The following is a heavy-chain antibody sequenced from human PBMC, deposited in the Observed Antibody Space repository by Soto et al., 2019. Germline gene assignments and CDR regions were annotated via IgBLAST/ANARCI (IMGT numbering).Heavy chain of an antibody. CDR2: IYWDDDK. V-gene: IGHV2-5*02. D-gene: IGHD4-17*01. CDR1: GFSLRNSGVG. CDR3: AHLTTGGFYFDY. Sequence: QITLKESGPTLVKPTQTLTLTCTFSGFSLRNSGVGVGWIRQPPGKALEWLALIYWDDDKRYSPSLKSRLTTXKXXPKNQVVLTMTNMDPVDTATYYCAHLTTGGFYFDYWGQGTLVTVSS. J-gene: IGHJ4*02.